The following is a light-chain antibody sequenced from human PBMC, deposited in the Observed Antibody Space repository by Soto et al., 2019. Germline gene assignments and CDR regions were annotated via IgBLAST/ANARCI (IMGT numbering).Light chain of an antibody. CDR3: QQYYSTLRT. V-gene: IGKV4-1*01. Sequence: DIVMTQSPDSLAVSLGERATINCKSSQSVLYSSNNKNYLAWYQKKPGQPPKLLIYWASTRESGVPDRFSGSGSGTDFTLAISRLQAEDVAFYYCQQYYSTLRTFGQGSKVEIK. J-gene: IGKJ1*01. CDR1: QSVLYSSNNKNY. CDR2: WAS.